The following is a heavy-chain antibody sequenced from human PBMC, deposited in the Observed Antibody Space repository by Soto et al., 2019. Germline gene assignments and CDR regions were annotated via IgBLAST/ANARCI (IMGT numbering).Heavy chain of an antibody. J-gene: IGHJ4*02. V-gene: IGHV1-46*01. CDR2: INPRGGGT. CDR1: GFPFTSYC. D-gene: IGHD6-19*01. CDR3: ATYYCAREGSSGWPFDY. Sequence: QVQLVQSGAEVKKPGASGKVSCKTSGFPFTSYCMHWVRQAPGQGLEWIGIINPRGGGTSYAQKFQGRVTMTRDTSTSTAYMEMSSLRYEDTAMYYCATYYCAREGSSGWPFDYWGQGTLVTVSS.